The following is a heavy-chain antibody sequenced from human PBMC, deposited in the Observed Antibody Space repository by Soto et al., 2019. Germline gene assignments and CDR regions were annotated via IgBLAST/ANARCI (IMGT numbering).Heavy chain of an antibody. CDR1: GGSFSGYY. CDR3: ARKRGSSFAVVIISYYYGMDV. V-gene: IGHV4-34*01. D-gene: IGHD3-3*01. J-gene: IGHJ6*02. CDR2: INHSGST. Sequence: SETLSLTCAVYGGSFSGYYWSWIRQPPGKGLEWIGEINHSGSTNYNPSLKSRVTISVDTSKNQFSLKLSSVTAADTAVYYCARKRGSSFAVVIISYYYGMDVWGQGTTVTVSS.